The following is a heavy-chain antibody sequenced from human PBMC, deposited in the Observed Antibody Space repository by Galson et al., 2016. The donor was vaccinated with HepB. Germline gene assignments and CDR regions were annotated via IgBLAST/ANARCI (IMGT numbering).Heavy chain of an antibody. CDR3: TRGWDP. V-gene: IGHV1-8*01. J-gene: IGHJ5*02. Sequence: SVKVSCKASGYTFTSYDINWVRQASGQGLEWMGWINPDSGDTGYAQKFQGRGTMTTDTSINTAYMELSSLRSQETALYYCTRGWDPWGQGTLVIVSS. CDR1: GYTFTSYD. CDR2: INPDSGDT.